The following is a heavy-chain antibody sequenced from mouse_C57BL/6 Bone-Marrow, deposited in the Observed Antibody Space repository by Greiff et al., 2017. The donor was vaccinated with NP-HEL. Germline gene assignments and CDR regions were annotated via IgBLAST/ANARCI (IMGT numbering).Heavy chain of an antibody. Sequence: QVQLQQPGAELVRPGSSVKLSCKASGYTFTSYWMDWVKQRPGQGLEWIGNIYPSDSETHYNQKFKDKATLTVDKSSSTAYMQLSSLTSEDSAVYYCARSSYGSSYDFDYWGQGTTLTVSS. D-gene: IGHD1-1*01. CDR3: ARSSYGSSYDFDY. V-gene: IGHV1-61*01. J-gene: IGHJ2*01. CDR1: GYTFTSYW. CDR2: IYPSDSET.